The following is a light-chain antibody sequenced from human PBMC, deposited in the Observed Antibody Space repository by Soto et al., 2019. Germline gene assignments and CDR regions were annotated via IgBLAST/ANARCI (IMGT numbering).Light chain of an antibody. CDR2: GAS. CDR3: QQHHNWPST. CDR1: QSVTNN. J-gene: IGKJ1*01. V-gene: IGKV3-15*01. Sequence: EIVMTQSPATLSVSPGERATLSCRASQSVTNNLAWYQQKPGQAPRLHIYGASSSATGVPARFSGSGSGTEFTLTISSLQSEDFAVYYCQQHHNWPSTFGQGTKVDIK.